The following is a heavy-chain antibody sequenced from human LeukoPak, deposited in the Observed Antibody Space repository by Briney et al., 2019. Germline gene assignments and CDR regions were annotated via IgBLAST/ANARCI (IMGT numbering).Heavy chain of an antibody. Sequence: PGGSLRLSCAASGFAFSSFSMSWVRQAPGKGLEWVANLKEDGTEEEYLDSVKGRFTIFRDNAKNSLDLQMNSLRAEDTAVYYCAKVSGEGGYWGQGTLVTVSS. CDR1: GFAFSSFS. D-gene: IGHD7-27*01. CDR2: LKEDGTEE. J-gene: IGHJ4*02. V-gene: IGHV3-7*01. CDR3: AKVSGEGGY.